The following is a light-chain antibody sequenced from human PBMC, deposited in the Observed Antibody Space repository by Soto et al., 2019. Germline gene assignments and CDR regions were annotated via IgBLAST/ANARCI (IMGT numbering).Light chain of an antibody. J-gene: IGKJ4*01. CDR1: QKLLESDDGDTY. CDR2: SVS. V-gene: IGKV2-40*01. Sequence: DIVLTQTPGSLPVTPGEPASISCRSSQKLLESDDGDTYLDWFLQKPGQSPQLLIYSVSYRASGVPDRFSGSGSGTDFTLKISRVEAEDVGVYYCVERTDLPLTFGGGTKVEIK. CDR3: VERTDLPLT.